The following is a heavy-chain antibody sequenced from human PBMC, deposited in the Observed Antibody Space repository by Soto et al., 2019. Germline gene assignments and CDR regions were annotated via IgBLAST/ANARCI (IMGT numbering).Heavy chain of an antibody. CDR1: GGTFSSYA. Sequence: AASVKVSCKASGGTFSSYAISWVRQAPGQGLEWMGGIIPIFGTANYAQKFQGRVTITADKSTSTAYMELSSLRSEDTAVYYCARGGVDTAMDYGSDYWGQGTRVTVSS. J-gene: IGHJ4*02. CDR2: IIPIFGTA. V-gene: IGHV1-69*06. D-gene: IGHD5-18*01. CDR3: ARGGVDTAMDYGSDY.